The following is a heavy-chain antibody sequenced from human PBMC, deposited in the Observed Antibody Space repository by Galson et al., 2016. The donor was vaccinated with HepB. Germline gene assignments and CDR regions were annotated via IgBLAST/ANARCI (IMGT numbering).Heavy chain of an antibody. CDR3: ARDLFSAYQLPNYGMNV. D-gene: IGHD2-2*01. CDR1: GFVFGNYG. CDR2: ISYDGAKK. Sequence: SLRLSCAPSGFVFGNYGMHWVRQAPGKGLEWVALISYDGAKKDYADSVRGRFNISRDNSENTLILQMNSLRVGDTAVYYCARDLFSAYQLPNYGMNVWGQGTTVTVS. V-gene: IGHV3-30*03. J-gene: IGHJ6*02.